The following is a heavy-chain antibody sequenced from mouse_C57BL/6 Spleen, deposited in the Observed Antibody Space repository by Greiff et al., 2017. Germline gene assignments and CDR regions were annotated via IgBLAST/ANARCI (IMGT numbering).Heavy chain of an antibody. V-gene: IGHV1-63*01. J-gene: IGHJ1*03. CDR1: GYTFTNYW. CDR2: IYPGGGYT. Sequence: VQLVESGAELVRPGTSVKMSCKASGYTFTNYWIGWAKQRPGHGLEWIGDIYPGGGYTNYNEKFKGKATLTADKSSSTAYMQFSSLTSEDSAIYYCARQNGSSSYFDVWGTGTTVTVSS. CDR3: ARQNGSSSYFDV. D-gene: IGHD1-1*01.